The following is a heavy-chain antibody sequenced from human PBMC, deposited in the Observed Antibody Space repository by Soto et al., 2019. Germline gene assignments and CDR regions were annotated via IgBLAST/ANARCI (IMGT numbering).Heavy chain of an antibody. Sequence: GESLKISCKGSGYSFTSYWIGWVRQMPGKGLEWMGIIYPGDSDTRYSPSFQGQVTISADKSISTAYLQWSSLKASDTAMYYCARTLDGGILTGCIDYWGQGTLVTVSS. V-gene: IGHV5-51*01. J-gene: IGHJ4*02. CDR1: GYSFTSYW. CDR2: IYPGDSDT. CDR3: ARTLDGGILTGCIDY. D-gene: IGHD3-9*01.